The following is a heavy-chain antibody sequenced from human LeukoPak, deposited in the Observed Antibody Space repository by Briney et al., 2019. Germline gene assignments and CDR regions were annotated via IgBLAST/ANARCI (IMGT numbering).Heavy chain of an antibody. CDR2: IDTSSRYI. J-gene: IGHJ4*02. CDR3: AKGPWGANFDY. CDR1: GFTFSSYS. V-gene: IGHV3-21*01. Sequence: GGSLRLSRAASGFTFSSYSMNWVRQAPGKGLEWVSSIDTSSRYIYYGDSVKGRFTISRDNAKNSLYLQMNSLRAADTAVYYCAKGPWGANFDYWGQGTLVTVSS. D-gene: IGHD3-16*01.